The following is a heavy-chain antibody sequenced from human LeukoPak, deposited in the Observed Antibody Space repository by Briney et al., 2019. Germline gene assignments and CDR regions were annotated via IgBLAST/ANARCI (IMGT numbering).Heavy chain of an antibody. D-gene: IGHD3-9*01. CDR3: AKGPEGRYFDWLLGMDY. Sequence: TGRSLRLSCAASGFTFSSYGMHWVRQAPGKGLEWVAVISYDGSNKYYADSVKGRFTISRDNSKNTLYLQMNSLRAEDTAVYYCAKGPEGRYFDWLLGMDYWGQGTLVTVSS. J-gene: IGHJ4*02. CDR1: GFTFSSYG. CDR2: ISYDGSNK. V-gene: IGHV3-30*18.